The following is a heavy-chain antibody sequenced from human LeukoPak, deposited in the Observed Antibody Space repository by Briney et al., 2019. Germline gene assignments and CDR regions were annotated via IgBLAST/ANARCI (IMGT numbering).Heavy chain of an antibody. D-gene: IGHD3-10*01. V-gene: IGHV3-64D*06. CDR2: ISSNGGST. J-gene: IGHJ6*04. Sequence: GGSLRLSCSASGFTFSSHAMHWVRQAPGKGLEYVSAISSNGGSTNYADSVKDRFTISRDNSKNTLYLQMSSLRAEDTAVYYCAKAGSGSYYKSRSGMDVWGKGTTVIVSS. CDR1: GFTFSSHA. CDR3: AKAGSGSYYKSRSGMDV.